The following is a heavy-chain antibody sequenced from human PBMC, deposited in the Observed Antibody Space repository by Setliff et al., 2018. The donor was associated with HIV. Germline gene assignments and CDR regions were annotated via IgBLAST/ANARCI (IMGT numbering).Heavy chain of an antibody. CDR3: ARGITIFGVDNSDY. CDR2: IYHSEYT. Sequence: SETLSLTCTVSGGSISSDNWWTWVRQPPGKGLEWIGEIYHSEYTNYNPSLKSRVTISVDTSKNQFSLKLSSVTAADTAVYYCARGITIFGVDNSDYWGQGTLVTVSS. D-gene: IGHD3-3*01. CDR1: GGSISSDNW. V-gene: IGHV4-4*02. J-gene: IGHJ4*02.